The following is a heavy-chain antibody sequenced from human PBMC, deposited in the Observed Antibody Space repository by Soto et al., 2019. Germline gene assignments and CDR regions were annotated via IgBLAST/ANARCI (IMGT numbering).Heavy chain of an antibody. V-gene: IGHV3-33*01. Sequence: PGGSLRLSCAASGFTFSSYGMHWVRQAPGKGLEWVAVIWYDGSNKYYADSVKGRFTISRDNSKNTLYLQMNSLRAEDTAVYYWARGEAQGPYLDYWGQGTLVTVSS. D-gene: IGHD1-26*01. J-gene: IGHJ4*02. CDR3: ARGEAQGPYLDY. CDR1: GFTFSSYG. CDR2: IWYDGSNK.